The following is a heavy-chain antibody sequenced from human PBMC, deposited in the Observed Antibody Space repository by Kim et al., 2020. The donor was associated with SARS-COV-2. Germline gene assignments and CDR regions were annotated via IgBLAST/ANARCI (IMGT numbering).Heavy chain of an antibody. Sequence: IYAQKFQGRVTMTEDTSTDTAYMELISLRSEDTAVYYCATAVVPAAMGYWGQGTLVTVSS. J-gene: IGHJ4*02. V-gene: IGHV1-24*01. CDR3: ATAVVPAAMGY. D-gene: IGHD2-2*01.